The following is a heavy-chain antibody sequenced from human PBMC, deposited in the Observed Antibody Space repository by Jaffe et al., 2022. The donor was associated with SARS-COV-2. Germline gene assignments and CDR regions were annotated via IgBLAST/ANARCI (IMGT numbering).Heavy chain of an antibody. CDR1: GFTFSSYS. Sequence: EVQLVESGGGLVKPGGSLRLSCAASGFTFSSYSMNWVRQAPGKGLEWVSSISSSSSYIYYADSVKGRFTISRDNAKNSLYLQMNSLRAEDTAVYYCASWFDCSGGSCYNSGFDPWGQGTLVTVSS. CDR2: ISSSSSYI. CDR3: ASWFDCSGGSCYNSGFDP. D-gene: IGHD2-15*01. J-gene: IGHJ5*02. V-gene: IGHV3-21*01.